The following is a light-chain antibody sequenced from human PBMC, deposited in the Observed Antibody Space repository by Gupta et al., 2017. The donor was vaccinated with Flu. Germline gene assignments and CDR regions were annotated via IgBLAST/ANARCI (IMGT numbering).Light chain of an antibody. CDR3: HSRGSGGNHRV. CDR1: SLRNYY. Sequence: SSELTQDLAVSVALRERVRITCQGDSLRNYYASWYQQKPGQAPVLVFYGENNRPSGIPDRFSGSSSGNRASLTITGAQAEDEADYYCHSRGSGGNHRVFGGGTKLTVL. CDR2: GEN. J-gene: IGLJ3*02. V-gene: IGLV3-19*01.